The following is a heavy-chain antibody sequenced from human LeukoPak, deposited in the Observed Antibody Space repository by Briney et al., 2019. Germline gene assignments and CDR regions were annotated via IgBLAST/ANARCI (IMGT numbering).Heavy chain of an antibody. CDR3: AREGGPYNWNDVCFDP. Sequence: SETLSLTCTVSGGSVSSGSYYWNWIRQPPGKGLEWIGYMFYSGSTNYNPSLKSRVTITVDTSKNQISLKLSSVTAADTAVYYCAREGGPYNWNDVCFDPWGQGTLVTVSS. CDR2: MFYSGST. CDR1: GGSVSSGSYY. D-gene: IGHD1-1*01. J-gene: IGHJ5*02. V-gene: IGHV4-61*01.